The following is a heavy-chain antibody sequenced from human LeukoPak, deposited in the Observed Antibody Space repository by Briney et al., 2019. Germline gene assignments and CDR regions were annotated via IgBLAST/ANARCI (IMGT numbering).Heavy chain of an antibody. CDR1: GGSISSYY. CDR2: IYYSGGT. Sequence: PSETLSLTCTVSGGSISSYYWSWIRQPPGKGLEWIGYIYYSGGTNYNPSLKSRVTISVDTSKNQFSLKLSSVTAADTAVYYCARGPNGYYFDYWGQGTLVTVSS. D-gene: IGHD2-8*01. V-gene: IGHV4-59*01. CDR3: ARGPNGYYFDY. J-gene: IGHJ4*02.